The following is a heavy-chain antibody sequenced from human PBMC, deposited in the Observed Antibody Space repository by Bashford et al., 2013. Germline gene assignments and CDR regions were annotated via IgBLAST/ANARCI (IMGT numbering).Heavy chain of an antibody. D-gene: IGHD6-19*01. V-gene: IGHV1-46*01. CDR2: INPSGGST. Sequence: ASVKVSCKASGYTFTGYYMHWVRQAPGQGLEWMGIINPSGGSTSYAQKFQGRVTMARDTSTSTVYMELSSLRSDDTAVYYCARGPEGSGWYGAFDIWGQGTMVTVSS. J-gene: IGHJ3*02. CDR1: GYTFTGYY. CDR3: ARGPEGSGWYGAFDI.